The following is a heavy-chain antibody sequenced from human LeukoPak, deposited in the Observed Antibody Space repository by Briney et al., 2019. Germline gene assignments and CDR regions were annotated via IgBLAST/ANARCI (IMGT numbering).Heavy chain of an antibody. CDR1: GYTFTSYD. D-gene: IGHD5-12*01. CDR2: MNPNSGNT. Sequence: ASVKVSCKASGYTFTSYDINWVRQATGQGLEWMGWMNPNSGNTGYAQKFQGRVTMTRNTSISTAYMELSSLRSEGTAVYYCASGAGYSGYAYYWGQGTLVTVSS. V-gene: IGHV1-8*01. CDR3: ASGAGYSGYAYY. J-gene: IGHJ4*02.